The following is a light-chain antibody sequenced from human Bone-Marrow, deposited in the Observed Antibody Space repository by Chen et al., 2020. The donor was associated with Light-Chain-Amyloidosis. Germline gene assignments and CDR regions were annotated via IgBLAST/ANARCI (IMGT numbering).Light chain of an antibody. CDR2: LAS. V-gene: IGKV1-9*01. Sequence: DIQLTQSPSFLSASVGDRVTITCRASQYIRIFLAWYQQKPGEAPNLLIYLASTLQSGVPSRFTGSGSGTAFTPTIISLQPDDFATYYCEQLSDYLPTFGGGTKVEI. CDR1: QYIRIF. J-gene: IGKJ4*01. CDR3: EQLSDYLPT.